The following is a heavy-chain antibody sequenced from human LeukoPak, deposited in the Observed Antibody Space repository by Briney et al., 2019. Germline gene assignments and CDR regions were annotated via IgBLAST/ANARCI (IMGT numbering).Heavy chain of an antibody. CDR3: AKARYYFDY. V-gene: IGHV3-48*01. CDR1: GFALSIYS. Sequence: PGGSLRLSRAASGFALSIYSMTWVRQAPGKGLEWVAYISGDSSIINYADSLKGRFTVSRDNARNTLYLQMNSLRPEDTAVYYCAKARYYFDYWGQGTLVTVSS. CDR2: ISGDSSII. J-gene: IGHJ4*02.